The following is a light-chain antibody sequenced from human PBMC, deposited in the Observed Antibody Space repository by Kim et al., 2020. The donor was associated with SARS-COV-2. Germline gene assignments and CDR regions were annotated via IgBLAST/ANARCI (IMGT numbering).Light chain of an antibody. Sequence: QSSTRPCTGASSDVGSYNRCSWYQQHPGKAPKLMIYEIDKRPSGVSNRFSGSKSGNTASLTISGLQTEDEADYYCCSCAGSSTYVFGTGTKVTVL. CDR1: SSDVGSYNR. CDR2: EID. CDR3: CSCAGSSTYV. V-gene: IGLV2-23*02. J-gene: IGLJ1*01.